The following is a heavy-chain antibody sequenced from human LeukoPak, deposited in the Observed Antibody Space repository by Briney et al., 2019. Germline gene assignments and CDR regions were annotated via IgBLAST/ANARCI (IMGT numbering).Heavy chain of an antibody. J-gene: IGHJ4*02. CDR3: ARDPQWLVRGSFDY. D-gene: IGHD6-19*01. V-gene: IGHV3-30-3*01. Sequence: GRSLRLSCAASGFTFSSYAMHWVRQAPGKGLEWVAVISYDGSNKYYADSVKGRFTISRDNSKNTLYLQMNSLRAEDTAVYYCARDPQWLVRGSFDYWGQGTLVTVSS. CDR1: GFTFSSYA. CDR2: ISYDGSNK.